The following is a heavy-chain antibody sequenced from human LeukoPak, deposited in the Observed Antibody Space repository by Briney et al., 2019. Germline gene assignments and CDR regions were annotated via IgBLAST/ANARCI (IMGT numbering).Heavy chain of an antibody. CDR3: AKDRGSSGYYGYYYYGMDV. CDR2: ISWNSGSI. CDR1: GFTFDDYA. J-gene: IGHJ6*02. Sequence: GGSLRLSCAASGFTFDDYAMHWVRQAPGKGLEWVSGISWNSGSIGYADSVKGRFTISRDNAKNSLYLQMNSLRAEDTALYYCAKDRGSSGYYGYYYYGMDVWGQGTTVTVSS. V-gene: IGHV3-9*01. D-gene: IGHD3-22*01.